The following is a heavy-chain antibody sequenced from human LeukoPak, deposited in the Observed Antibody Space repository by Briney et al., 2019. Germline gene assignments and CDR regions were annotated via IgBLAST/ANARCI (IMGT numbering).Heavy chain of an antibody. D-gene: IGHD3-22*01. Sequence: ASVKVSCKASGYTFTGYYMHWVRHAPGQGLEWMGWINPNSGGTNYAQKFQGGVTMTRDTSVTTAYMELSRLTSDDTAVYYCARDSPHYDSGGYYYVMGYWGQGTLVTVSS. CDR1: GYTFTGYY. CDR3: ARDSPHYDSGGYYYVMGY. J-gene: IGHJ4*02. CDR2: INPNSGGT. V-gene: IGHV1-2*02.